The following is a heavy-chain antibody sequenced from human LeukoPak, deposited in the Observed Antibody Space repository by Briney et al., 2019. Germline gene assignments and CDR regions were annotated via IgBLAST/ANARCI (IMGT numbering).Heavy chain of an antibody. CDR3: ARVRYSYGPTEYYFDY. CDR1: GGSISSSSYY. J-gene: IGHJ4*02. Sequence: PSETLSLTCTVSGGSISSSSYYWGWIRQPPGKGLEWIGSIYYSGSTYYNPSLKSRVTISVDTSKNQFSLKLSSVTAADTAVYYCARVRYSYGPTEYYFDYWGQGTLVTVSS. CDR2: IYYSGST. D-gene: IGHD5-18*01. V-gene: IGHV4-39*01.